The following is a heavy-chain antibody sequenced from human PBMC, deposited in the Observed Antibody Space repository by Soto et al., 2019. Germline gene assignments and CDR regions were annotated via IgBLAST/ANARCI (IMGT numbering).Heavy chain of an antibody. J-gene: IGHJ5*02. CDR1: GFTFSSYA. Sequence: PGGSLRLSCAASGFTFSSYAMHWVRQAPGKGLEWVAVISYDGSNKYYADSVKGRFTISRGNSKNTLYLQMNSLRAEDTALYYCAKADSSSPNWFDPWGQGTLVTVSS. CDR3: AKADSSSPNWFDP. D-gene: IGHD6-6*01. V-gene: IGHV3-30-3*01. CDR2: ISYDGSNK.